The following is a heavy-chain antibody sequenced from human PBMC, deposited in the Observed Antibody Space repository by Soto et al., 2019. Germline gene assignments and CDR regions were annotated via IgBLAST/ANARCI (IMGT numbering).Heavy chain of an antibody. Sequence: GGSVKVCCKASGGTLSSYTISWVRQAPGRGLEWMGRIIPILGIANYAQKFQGRVTITADKSTSTAYMELSSLRSEDTAVYYCAFYYDSSGDYYYGMDVWGQGTTVTVSS. V-gene: IGHV1-69*02. CDR1: GGTLSSYT. CDR2: IIPILGIA. J-gene: IGHJ6*02. CDR3: AFYYDSSGDYYYGMDV. D-gene: IGHD3-22*01.